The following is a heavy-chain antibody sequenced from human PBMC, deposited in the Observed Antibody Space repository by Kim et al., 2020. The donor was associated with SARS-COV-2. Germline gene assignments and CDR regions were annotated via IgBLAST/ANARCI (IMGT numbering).Heavy chain of an antibody. V-gene: IGHV3-11*01. D-gene: IGHD3-3*01. Sequence: GGSLRLSCVVSGFIFSDYDMSWIRQAPGKGPEWVSHITRSGGSVYYRDSVKGRFSISRDNARNSLYLQMNSLRDDDTAVYYCAKDRRLREGYNFYSWG. J-gene: IGHJ5*01. CDR2: ITRSGGSV. CDR3: AKDRRLREGYNFYS. CDR1: GFIFSDYD.